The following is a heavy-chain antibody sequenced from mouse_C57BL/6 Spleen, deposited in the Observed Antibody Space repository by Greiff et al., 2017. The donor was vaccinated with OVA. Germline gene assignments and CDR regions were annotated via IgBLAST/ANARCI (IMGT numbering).Heavy chain of an antibody. CDR2: IRNKANSYTT. CDR1: GFTFTDYY. D-gene: IGHD1-1*01. Sequence: EVKLQESGGGLVQPGGSLSLSCAASGFTFTDYYMSWVRQPPGKALEWLGFIRNKANSYTTEYSASVKGRFTISRDNSQSILYLQMNALRAEDSATYYCARSPIYYYGSSLYAMDYWGQGTSVTVSS. V-gene: IGHV7-3*01. CDR3: ARSPIYYYGSSLYAMDY. J-gene: IGHJ4*01.